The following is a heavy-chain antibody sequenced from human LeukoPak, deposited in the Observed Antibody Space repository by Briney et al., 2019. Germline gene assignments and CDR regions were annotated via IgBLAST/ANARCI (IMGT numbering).Heavy chain of an antibody. CDR1: GFTFSSYS. Sequence: GGSLRLSCAASGFTFSSYSMNWVRQAPGKGLEWVSYISSSSSTIYYADSVKGRFTISRDNAKNSLYLQMNSLSAEDTAVYYCATGECSSWCSLDAFDIWGQGTMVTVSS. CDR3: ATGECSSWCSLDAFDI. D-gene: IGHD6-13*01. J-gene: IGHJ3*02. V-gene: IGHV3-48*04. CDR2: ISSSSSTI.